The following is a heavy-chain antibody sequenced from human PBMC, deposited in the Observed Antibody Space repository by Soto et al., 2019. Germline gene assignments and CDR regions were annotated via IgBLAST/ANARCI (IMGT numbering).Heavy chain of an antibody. J-gene: IGHJ4*02. Sequence: EVQLVESGGGLVQPGGSLRLYCAVSGFSVSSTFMNWVRQATGKGLEWVSVIHSGGNTFYGDSVKGRFTISRDNSKNTEYLQMSSLRGEDTAVYFCARAMVTTPPRTFDYWGQGTLVTVSS. CDR1: GFSVSSTF. V-gene: IGHV3-66*01. D-gene: IGHD5-18*01. CDR3: ARAMVTTPPRTFDY. CDR2: IHSGGNT.